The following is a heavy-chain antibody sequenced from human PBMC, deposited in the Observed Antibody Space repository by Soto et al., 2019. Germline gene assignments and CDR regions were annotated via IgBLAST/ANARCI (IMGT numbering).Heavy chain of an antibody. CDR1: GGSFSGYY. Sequence: PSETLSLTCAVYGGSFSGYYWSWIRQPPGKGLEWIGEINHSGSTNYNPSLKSRVTISVDTSKNQFSLKLSSVTAADTAVYYCARGIRCSGGSCYSFRWFDPWGQGTLVTVSS. CDR2: INHSGST. CDR3: ARGIRCSGGSCYSFRWFDP. D-gene: IGHD2-15*01. V-gene: IGHV4-34*01. J-gene: IGHJ5*02.